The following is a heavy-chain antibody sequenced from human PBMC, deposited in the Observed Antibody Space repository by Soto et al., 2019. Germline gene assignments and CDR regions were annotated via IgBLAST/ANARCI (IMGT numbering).Heavy chain of an antibody. CDR2: IIPIFGTA. D-gene: IGHD3-22*01. Sequence: SVKVSCKASGGTFSSYAISCVRQAPGQGLEWMGGIIPIFGTANYAQKFQGRVTITADESTSTAYMELSSLRSEDTAVYYCARAYYDSSGYYSSPFDYWGQGTLVTVSS. V-gene: IGHV1-69*01. CDR3: ARAYYDSSGYYSSPFDY. CDR1: GGTFSSYA. J-gene: IGHJ4*02.